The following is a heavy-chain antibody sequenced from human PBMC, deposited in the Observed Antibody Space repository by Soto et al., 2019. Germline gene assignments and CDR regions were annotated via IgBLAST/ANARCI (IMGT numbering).Heavy chain of an antibody. CDR2: ISYSGST. Sequence: SETLSLTCTVSGGSISSYYWSWIRQPPGKGLEWIGYISYSGSTHYSPSLKSRVTISVDTSKNQFSLKLSSVTAADTAVYYCARDNGYSYGYTLDHWGQGTLVTVSS. CDR3: ARDNGYSYGYTLDH. D-gene: IGHD5-18*01. V-gene: IGHV4-59*01. CDR1: GGSISSYY. J-gene: IGHJ4*02.